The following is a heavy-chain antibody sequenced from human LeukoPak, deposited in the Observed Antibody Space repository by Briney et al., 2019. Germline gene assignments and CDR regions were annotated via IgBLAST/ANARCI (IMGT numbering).Heavy chain of an antibody. D-gene: IGHD3-16*01. V-gene: IGHV4-34*01. Sequence: SETLSLTCAVYGGSFSGYYWSWIRQPPGKGLEWIGEINHSGSTYYNPSLKSRVTISVDSSKNQFSLKLTSVTAADTAVYYCARDWAFDYWGQGTLVTVSS. CDR2: INHSGST. J-gene: IGHJ4*02. CDR1: GGSFSGYY. CDR3: ARDWAFDY.